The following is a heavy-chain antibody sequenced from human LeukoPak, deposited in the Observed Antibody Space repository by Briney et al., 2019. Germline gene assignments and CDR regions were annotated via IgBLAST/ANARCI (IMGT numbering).Heavy chain of an antibody. CDR2: INHSGST. V-gene: IGHV4-34*01. CDR3: ARSEYYYGSGSSSLYFDY. Sequence: SETLSLTCAVYGGSFSGYYWSWIRQPPGKGLEWIGEINHSGSTNYNPSLKSRVTISVDTSKNQFSLKLSSVTAADTAVYYCARSEYYYGSGSSSLYFDYWGQGTLVTVSS. J-gene: IGHJ4*02. D-gene: IGHD3-10*01. CDR1: GGSFSGYY.